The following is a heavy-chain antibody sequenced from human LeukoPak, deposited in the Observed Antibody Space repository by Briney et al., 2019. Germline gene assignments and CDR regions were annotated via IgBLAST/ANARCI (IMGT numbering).Heavy chain of an antibody. CDR1: GFTFSNYA. V-gene: IGHV3-23*01. CDR2: ISGSGGST. J-gene: IGHJ4*02. D-gene: IGHD3-16*01. Sequence: GGSLRLSCAASGFTFSNYAMTWVRQAPGKGLEWVSAISGSGGSTYYADSVKGRFTISRDNSKNTVSLQMESLRAEDTALYYCAKDYAVGSIDYWGQGTLATVSS. CDR3: AKDYAVGSIDY.